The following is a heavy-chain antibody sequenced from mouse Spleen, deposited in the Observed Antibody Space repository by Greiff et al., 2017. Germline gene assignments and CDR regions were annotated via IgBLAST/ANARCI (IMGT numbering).Heavy chain of an antibody. V-gene: IGHV5-17*01. J-gene: IGHJ4*01. Sequence: EVHLVESGGGLVKPGGSLKLSCAASGFTFSDYGMHWVRQAPEKGLEWVAYISSGSSTIYYADTVKGRFTISRDNAKNTLFLQMTSLRSEDTAMYYCARGLRLRGYYAMDYWGQGTSVTVSS. D-gene: IGHD1-2*01. CDR2: ISSGSSTI. CDR1: GFTFSDYG. CDR3: ARGLRLRGYYAMDY.